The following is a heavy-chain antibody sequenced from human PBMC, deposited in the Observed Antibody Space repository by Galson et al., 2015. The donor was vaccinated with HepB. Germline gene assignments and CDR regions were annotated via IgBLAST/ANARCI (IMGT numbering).Heavy chain of an antibody. V-gene: IGHV3-49*03. CDR1: GFTFGDYV. CDR3: TRDRKDGELSIPHYFDY. D-gene: IGHD3-10*01. Sequence: SLRLSCAASGFTFGDYVMTWFRQAPGKGLDWVGFIRSKAFGGTIEYAASVKGRFIISRDDSKSIAYLQINSLKSEDTAVYYCTRDRKDGELSIPHYFDYWGQGTLVTVSS. J-gene: IGHJ4*02. CDR2: IRSKAFGGTI.